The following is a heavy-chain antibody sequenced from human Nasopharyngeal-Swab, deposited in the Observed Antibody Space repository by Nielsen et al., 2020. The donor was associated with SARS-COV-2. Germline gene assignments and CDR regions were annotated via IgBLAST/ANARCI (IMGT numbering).Heavy chain of an antibody. CDR2: IIPILPIT. CDR3: ARGGWLRKDYYYSYYYMDV. Sequence: SVKVSCNTSGGTFSSYGISWFRQAPGQGLEWMGGIIPILPITNYAQKFQDSVTITADKSTSTAYMELSSLRSEDTAAYYCARGGWLRKDYYYSYYYMDVWGKGTTVTVSS. CDR1: GGTFSSYG. D-gene: IGHD5-24*01. J-gene: IGHJ6*03. V-gene: IGHV1-69*10.